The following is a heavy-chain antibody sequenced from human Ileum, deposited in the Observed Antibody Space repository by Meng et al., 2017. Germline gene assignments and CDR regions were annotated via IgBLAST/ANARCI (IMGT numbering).Heavy chain of an antibody. CDR2: IIPIFGTA. CDR3: AGGASFPWPYWNYSQNYFDY. CDR1: AGTLSSYA. V-gene: IGHV1-69*06. D-gene: IGHD1-7*01. J-gene: IGHJ4*02. Sequence: SPKLSCKASAGTLSSYAISWLRQAPGQGLEWMRGIIPIFGTANYAQKFQGRVTITADKSTSTAYMKLSTLISEDTAVYYCAGGASFPWPYWNYSQNYFDYWGQGTLVTVSS.